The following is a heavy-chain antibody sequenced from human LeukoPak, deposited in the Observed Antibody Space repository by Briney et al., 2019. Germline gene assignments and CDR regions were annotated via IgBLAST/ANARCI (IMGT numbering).Heavy chain of an antibody. D-gene: IGHD6-19*01. Sequence: PGVSLRLSCVASGFTLSNHWMSWVRQAPGKGLEWVANINKDGSQKDYVDSVKGRFTISRDNVQNSVYLEMNSLRAEDTAVYYCASGWAFQDYWGQGKLVTVSS. CDR1: GFTLSNHW. V-gene: IGHV3-7*01. CDR2: INKDGSQK. J-gene: IGHJ4*02. CDR3: ASGWAFQDY.